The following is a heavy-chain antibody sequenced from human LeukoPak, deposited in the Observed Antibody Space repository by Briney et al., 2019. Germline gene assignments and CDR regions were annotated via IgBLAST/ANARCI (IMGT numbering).Heavy chain of an antibody. V-gene: IGHV3-7*01. CDR3: ARPGVAGGAFDI. CDR2: IKPDGSEK. CDR1: GFTFSNYA. J-gene: IGHJ3*02. D-gene: IGHD1-26*01. Sequence: GGSLRLSCAASGFTFSNYAMHWVRQVPGKGLEWVGNIKPDGSEKYHEDSVEGRFTISRDNVKNALYLQMKSLRVEDTGVYYCARPGVAGGAFDIWGQGTVVIVSS.